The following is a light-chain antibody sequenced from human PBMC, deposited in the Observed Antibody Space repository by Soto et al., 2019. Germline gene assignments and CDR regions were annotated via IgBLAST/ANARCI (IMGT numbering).Light chain of an antibody. Sequence: EIVLTQSPATLSLSPGERATLSCRGSQSVSKYLAWYQQKPGQAPRLLIYDTSNRATGIPARFSGSGSGTDFTLTISSLEPEDFAVYYCQQRSKWPLTFGRGTKVEIK. J-gene: IGKJ4*01. CDR1: QSVSKY. CDR2: DTS. V-gene: IGKV3-11*01. CDR3: QQRSKWPLT.